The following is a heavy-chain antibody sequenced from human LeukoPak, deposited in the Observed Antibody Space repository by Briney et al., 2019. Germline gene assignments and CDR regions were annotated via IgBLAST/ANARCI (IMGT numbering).Heavy chain of an antibody. CDR1: GYTFTSYY. D-gene: IGHD3-10*01. J-gene: IGHJ4*02. V-gene: IGHV1-46*01. CDR2: INPSGGST. CDR3: ARVESWESNISNYLDY. Sequence: ASVKVSCKASGYTFTSYYMHWVRQAPGQGLEWMGIINPSGGSTSYAQKFQGRVTMTRDMFTSTVYMELSSLRSEDTAVYYCARVESWESNISNYLDYWGQGTLVTVSS.